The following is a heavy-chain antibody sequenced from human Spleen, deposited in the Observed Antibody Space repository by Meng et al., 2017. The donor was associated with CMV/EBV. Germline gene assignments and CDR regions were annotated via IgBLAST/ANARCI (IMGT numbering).Heavy chain of an antibody. J-gene: IGHJ4*02. CDR3: AKTLNGYGGEDS. CDR2: ISDSGDSP. CDR1: GFSVNGNY. V-gene: IGHV3-23*01. Sequence: CVASGFSVNGNYLSWVRQAPGKGLEWVSLISDSGDSPYYADSVKGRFIISRDNSKNMVYLQMKSLRADDTAIYYCAKTLNGYGGEDSWGQGTLVTVSS. D-gene: IGHD5-18*01.